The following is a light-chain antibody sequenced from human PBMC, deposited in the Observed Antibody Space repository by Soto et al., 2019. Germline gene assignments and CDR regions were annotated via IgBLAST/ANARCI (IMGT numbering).Light chain of an antibody. CDR3: QQYYSLPLT. CDR1: QDITNY. J-gene: IGKJ5*01. V-gene: IGKV1-33*01. Sequence: DIQMTQSPSSLSASVGDRVTIICQAIQDITNYLKWYQQKPGKAPKLLIHDSSNLQTGDLSRRIGSGSGTYFSFTISSMQPAEIVTYYCQQYYSLPLTFGQGTRLEMK. CDR2: DSS.